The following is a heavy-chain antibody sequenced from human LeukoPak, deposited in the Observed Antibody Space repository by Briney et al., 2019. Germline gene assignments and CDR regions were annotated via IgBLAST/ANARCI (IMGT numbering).Heavy chain of an antibody. J-gene: IGHJ5*02. CDR3: PRLWFGEFYPNWFDP. CDR1: GGTFSSYA. V-gene: IGHV1-69*13. D-gene: IGHD3-10*01. Sequence: SVKVSCKASGGTFSSYAISWVRQAPGQGLEWVGGIIPIFGTANYAQTLQGRVTITADESTSTAYMELSSLRSEDTAVHYCPRLWFGEFYPNWFDPWGQGTLVTVSS. CDR2: IIPIFGTA.